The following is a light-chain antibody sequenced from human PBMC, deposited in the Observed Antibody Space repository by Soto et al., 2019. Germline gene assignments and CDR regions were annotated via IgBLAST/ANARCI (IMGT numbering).Light chain of an antibody. CDR2: EVS. CDR3: NAQADNGKHV. CDR1: SNDVGHSSF. J-gene: IGLJ1*01. Sequence: QSVLTQPPSASGSPGQSVTISCTGNSNDVGHSSFISWYQQHPGKGPKLIIYEVSKRPSGVPDRFSGSKSGNTASLSVSGLQDEDEAVYFCNAQADNGKHVFGTGTKLTVL. V-gene: IGLV2-8*01.